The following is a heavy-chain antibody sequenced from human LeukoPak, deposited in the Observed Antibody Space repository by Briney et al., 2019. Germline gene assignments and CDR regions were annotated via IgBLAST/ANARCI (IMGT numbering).Heavy chain of an antibody. CDR3: TFWSTYYSGSGEYN. Sequence: PSETLSLTCAVYGGSFSGYYWSWIRQPPGKGLEWIGEINHSGSTNYNPSLKSRVTISVDTSKNQFSLKLSSVTAADTAVYYCTFWSTYYSGSGEYNWGQGILVTVSS. CDR2: INHSGST. J-gene: IGHJ4*02. CDR1: GGSFSGYY. D-gene: IGHD3-3*01. V-gene: IGHV4-34*03.